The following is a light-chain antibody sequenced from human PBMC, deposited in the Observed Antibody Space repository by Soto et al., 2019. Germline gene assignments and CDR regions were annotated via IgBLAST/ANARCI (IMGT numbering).Light chain of an antibody. CDR3: LLYYGATYV. Sequence: QAVVTQEPSLTVSPLGTVTLTCASSTGAVTSAYYPNWFQLKPGQAPRALIDSTTSKHSWTPARFSGSLLGGKAALTLSGVQPEDEAEYSCLLYYGATYVFGTGTKLPVL. J-gene: IGLJ1*01. V-gene: IGLV7-43*01. CDR2: STT. CDR1: TGAVTSAYY.